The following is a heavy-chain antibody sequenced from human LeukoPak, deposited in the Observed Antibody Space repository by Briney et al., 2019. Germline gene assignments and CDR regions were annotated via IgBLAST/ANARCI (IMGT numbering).Heavy chain of an antibody. D-gene: IGHD2-2*01. V-gene: IGHV1-69*05. J-gene: IGHJ4*02. CDR3: ARGSPQDCSSTSCYRAFSY. CDR1: GGTFSSYA. Sequence: GASVKVSCKASGGTFSSYAISWVRQAPGQGLEWMGGIIPIFGTANYAQKFQGRVTITTDESTSTAYMELSSLRSEDTAVYYCARGSPQDCSSTSCYRAFSYWGQGTLVTVSS. CDR2: IIPIFGTA.